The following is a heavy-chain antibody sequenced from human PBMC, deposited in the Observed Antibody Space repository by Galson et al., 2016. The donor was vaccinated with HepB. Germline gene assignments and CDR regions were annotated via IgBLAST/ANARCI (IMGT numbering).Heavy chain of an antibody. CDR1: GYTFTGYY. J-gene: IGHJ4*02. Sequence: SVKVSCKASGYTFTGYYLYWVRQTPGQGLEWMGWFNPNSGGTYYAQRFRGVVTMTADMSINTVYMELSRLKSDDTAIYYCARGAESVGRAVCGLDYWGQGTLVTVSS. V-gene: IGHV1-2*02. CDR3: ARGAESVGRAVCGLDY. D-gene: IGHD6-19*01. CDR2: FNPNSGGT.